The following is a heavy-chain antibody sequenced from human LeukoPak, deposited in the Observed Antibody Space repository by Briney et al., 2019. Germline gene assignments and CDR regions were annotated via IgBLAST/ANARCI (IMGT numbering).Heavy chain of an antibody. D-gene: IGHD6-19*01. CDR3: ARVRQWLETDFDY. CDR2: IIPIFGTA. J-gene: IGHJ4*02. V-gene: IGHV1-69*13. Sequence: SVKVSCKASGGTFSSYAISWVRQAPGQGLEWMGGIIPIFGTANYAQKFQGRVTITADESTSTAYMELSRLRSDDTAVYYCARVRQWLETDFDYWGQGTLVTVSS. CDR1: GGTFSSYA.